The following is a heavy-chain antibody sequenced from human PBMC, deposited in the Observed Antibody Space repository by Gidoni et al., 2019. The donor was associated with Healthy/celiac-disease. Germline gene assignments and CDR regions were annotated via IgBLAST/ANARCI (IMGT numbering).Heavy chain of an antibody. CDR2: ISYDGSNK. D-gene: IGHD3-3*01. Sequence: QVQLVESGGGVVQPGRSLRLSCAASGFTFRSYGMHWVRQAPGKGLEWVAVISYDGSNKYYADSVKGRFTISRDNSKNTLYLQMNSLRAEDTAVYYCAKDGVPYDFWSGYLWGQGTLVTVSS. CDR1: GFTFRSYG. J-gene: IGHJ4*02. CDR3: AKDGVPYDFWSGYL. V-gene: IGHV3-30*18.